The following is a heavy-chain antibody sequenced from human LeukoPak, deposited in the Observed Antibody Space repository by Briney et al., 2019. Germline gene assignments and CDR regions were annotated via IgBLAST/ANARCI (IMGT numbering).Heavy chain of an antibody. CDR2: IYPGDSDT. CDR3: ARQIKGYYYGSGSYYSVDYYYGMDV. D-gene: IGHD3-10*01. J-gene: IGHJ6*02. CDR1: GYSFTSYW. V-gene: IGHV5-51*01. Sequence: GESLKISCKGSGYSFTSYWIGWVRQMPGKGLEWMGIIYPGDSDTRYSPSFQGQVTISADKSISTAYLQWSSLKASDTAMYYCARQIKGYYYGSGSYYSVDYYYGMDVWGQGTTVTVSS.